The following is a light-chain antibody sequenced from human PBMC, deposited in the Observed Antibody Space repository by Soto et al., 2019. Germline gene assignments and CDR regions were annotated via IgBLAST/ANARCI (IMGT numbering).Light chain of an antibody. CDR1: QSVRTF. J-gene: IGKJ5*01. Sequence: EIVLTQSPATLSLSPGERATLSCRASQSVRTFLAWYQLKPGQPPRLLIYDASNRATGIPARFSGSGSGTDFTLTISSLEPEDFAVYYCQQRSNWPPITFGQGTRLEIK. CDR2: DAS. CDR3: QQRSNWPPIT. V-gene: IGKV3-11*01.